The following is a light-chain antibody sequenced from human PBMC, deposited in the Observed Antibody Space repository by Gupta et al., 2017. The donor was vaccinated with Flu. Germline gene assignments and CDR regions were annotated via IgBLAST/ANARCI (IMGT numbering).Light chain of an antibody. V-gene: IGKV3-15*01. CDR3: QQYKNWPPYI. CDR2: GAS. Sequence: EVVMTQYPATLSVSPGEGATLSCRASQDISSNLAWYQQRPGQAPRLLIYGASTRDTGTPARFSGSGFGTDFTLTISSRQPEDFVVYYCQQYKNWPPYIFGQGTKLEIK. J-gene: IGKJ2*01. CDR1: QDISSN.